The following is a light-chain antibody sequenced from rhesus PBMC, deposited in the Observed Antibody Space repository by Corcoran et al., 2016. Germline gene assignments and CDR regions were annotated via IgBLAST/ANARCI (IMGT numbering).Light chain of an antibody. V-gene: IGKV3-31*02. Sequence: EIVMTQSPATLPLSPGERATLSCRASQSVSSYLAWYQQKPGQAPRLLIYGASSRATGIPDRFSGSGSGTDLTLTISSLEPEDFAVYYCQETSNLYSFGQGTKVEMK. CDR3: QETSNLYS. J-gene: IGKJ2*01. CDR2: GAS. CDR1: QSVSSY.